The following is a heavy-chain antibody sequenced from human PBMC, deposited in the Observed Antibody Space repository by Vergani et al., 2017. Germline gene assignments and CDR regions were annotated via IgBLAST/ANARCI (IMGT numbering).Heavy chain of an antibody. CDR2: ISYDGTQK. CDR1: GFTSSYYG. Sequence: QVYLVESGGGVVQPGRSLRLSCVVSGFTSSYYGMHWVRQAPGKGLEWVAVISYDGTQKYYADSVKGRFTISRDNSKSTLYLQMNILRTEDTAVYYCSTKSCGTPGCQIGYFREWGQGTLVTVSS. CDR3: STKSCGTPGCQIGYFRE. J-gene: IGHJ1*01. V-gene: IGHV3-30*03. D-gene: IGHD1-1*01.